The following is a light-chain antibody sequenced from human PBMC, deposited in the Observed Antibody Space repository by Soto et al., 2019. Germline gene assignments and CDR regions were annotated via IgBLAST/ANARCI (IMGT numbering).Light chain of an antibody. CDR3: QQYGSSPPMYT. Sequence: EIVLTQSPGTLSLSPGERATLSCRASQSVNSRFLAWDQQKPGQAPSLLMYGASTRATGIPDRLSGSGSGEDLTLNISSLEPEDFAVYYCQQYGSSPPMYTFGQGTKLEIK. V-gene: IGKV3-20*01. CDR1: QSVNSRF. CDR2: GAS. J-gene: IGKJ2*01.